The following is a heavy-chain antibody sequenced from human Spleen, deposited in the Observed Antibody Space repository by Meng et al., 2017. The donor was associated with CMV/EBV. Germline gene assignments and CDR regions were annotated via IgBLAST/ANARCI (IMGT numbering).Heavy chain of an antibody. J-gene: IGHJ6*02. CDR2: IYYSGST. CDR3: ARAESSSWYSDYYYGMDV. V-gene: IGHV4-59*01. D-gene: IGHD6-13*01. Sequence: SETLSLTCTVSGGSISSYYWSWIRQPPGKGLEWIGYIYYSGSTNYNPSLKSRVTISVDTSKNQFSLKLSSVTAEDTAVYYCARAESSSWYSDYYYGMDVWGQGTTVTVSS. CDR1: GGSISSYY.